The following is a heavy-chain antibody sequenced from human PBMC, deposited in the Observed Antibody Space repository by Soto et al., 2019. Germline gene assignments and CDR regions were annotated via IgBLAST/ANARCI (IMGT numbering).Heavy chain of an antibody. CDR3: ARSRHYGDYGDIDY. Sequence: SETLSLTCTVSGGSISSSSYYWGWIRQPPGKGLEWIGSIYYSGSTYYNPSLKSRVTISVDTSKNQFSLKLSSVTAADTAVYYCARSRHYGDYGDIDYWGQGTLVTVSS. V-gene: IGHV4-39*01. J-gene: IGHJ4*02. CDR2: IYYSGST. D-gene: IGHD4-17*01. CDR1: GGSISSSSYY.